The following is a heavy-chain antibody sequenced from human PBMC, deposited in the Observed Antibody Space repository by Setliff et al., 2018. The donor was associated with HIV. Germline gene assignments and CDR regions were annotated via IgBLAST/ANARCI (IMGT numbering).Heavy chain of an antibody. D-gene: IGHD1-1*01. CDR1: GFTFSSRW. CDR3: AKDYGDGHNWGAFDI. Sequence: GGSLRLSCAASGFTFSSRWMTWVRQAPGKGLEWVANIKQDESENYFVDSVKGRFTISRDNTKNFVFLEMTNLRPEDTALYFCAKDYGDGHNWGAFDISGQGTMVTVSS. CDR2: IKQDESEN. J-gene: IGHJ3*02. V-gene: IGHV3-7*03.